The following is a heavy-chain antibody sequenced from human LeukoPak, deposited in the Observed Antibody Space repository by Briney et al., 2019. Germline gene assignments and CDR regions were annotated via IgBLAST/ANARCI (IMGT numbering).Heavy chain of an antibody. J-gene: IGHJ4*02. CDR3: ASAAGPFDN. CDR2: IWYDGGNK. Sequence: PGGSLRLSCAASGFTFNLYAMHWVRQAPGKGLEWVAVIWYDGGNKYYADSVRGRFTISRDNSKNTLYLQMNSLRAEDTAVYYCASAAGPFDNWGQGTLVTVSS. D-gene: IGHD6-13*01. V-gene: IGHV3-33*08. CDR1: GFTFNLYA.